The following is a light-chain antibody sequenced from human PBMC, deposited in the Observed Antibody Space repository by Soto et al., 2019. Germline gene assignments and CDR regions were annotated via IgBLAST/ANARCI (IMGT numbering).Light chain of an antibody. CDR3: QQYESTPPT. CDR2: WAS. Sequence: DIVMTQSPDSLAVPLGERATINCKSSQSVLYSSNNKNYLAWYQQRPGQPPKLLIYWASTRESGVPDRFSGSGSGTDFTLPITSPQAEDVAVYYCQQYESTPPTFCQGTKLEIK. CDR1: QSVLYSSNNKNY. J-gene: IGKJ2*01. V-gene: IGKV4-1*01.